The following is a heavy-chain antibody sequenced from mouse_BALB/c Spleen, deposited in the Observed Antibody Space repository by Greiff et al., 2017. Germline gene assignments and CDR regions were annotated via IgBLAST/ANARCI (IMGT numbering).Heavy chain of an antibody. Sequence: EVQLQQSGAELVKPGASVKLSCTASGFNIKDTYMHWVKQRPEQGLEWIGRIDPANGNTKYDPKFQGKATITADTSSNTAYLQLSSLTSEDTAVYYCARDGKEDAMDYWGQGTSVTVSS. J-gene: IGHJ4*01. D-gene: IGHD2-3*01. V-gene: IGHV14-3*02. CDR1: GFNIKDTY. CDR3: ARDGKEDAMDY. CDR2: IDPANGNT.